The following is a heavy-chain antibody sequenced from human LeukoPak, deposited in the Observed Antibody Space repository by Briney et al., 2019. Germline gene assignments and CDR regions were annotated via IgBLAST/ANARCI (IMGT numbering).Heavy chain of an antibody. CDR3: AKDGPPRGMSVSYYPGVFDL. Sequence: GGSLRLSCVASGFTLSKYAMSWVRQAPGKGLEWVSVIDGGSTYYADSVKGRFTISRDNSKNTLYLQMNSLRADDTAVFYCAKDGPPRGMSVSYYPGVFDLWGQGTLVTVSS. CDR2: IDGGST. J-gene: IGHJ4*02. D-gene: IGHD1-26*01. CDR1: GFTLSKYA. V-gene: IGHV3-23*03.